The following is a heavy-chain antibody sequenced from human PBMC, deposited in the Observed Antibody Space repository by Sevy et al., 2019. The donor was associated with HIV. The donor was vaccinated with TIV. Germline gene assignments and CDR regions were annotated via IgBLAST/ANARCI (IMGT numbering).Heavy chain of an antibody. CDR1: GFTFSSFV. D-gene: IGHD4-17*01. J-gene: IGHJ4*02. CDR3: TRDLPPSATTVAHFDY. V-gene: IGHV3-48*03. Sequence: GGSLRLSCAASGFTFSSFVMNWVRQTPGKGLEWVSFISSSGSLIYYADSVKGRFTISRDNAKNSLYLQMNSLRAEDTGVYYCTRDLPPSATTVAHFDYWGQGTLVTVSS. CDR2: ISSSGSLI.